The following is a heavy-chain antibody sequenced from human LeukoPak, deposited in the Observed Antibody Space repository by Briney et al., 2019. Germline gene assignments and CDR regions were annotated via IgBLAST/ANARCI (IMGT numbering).Heavy chain of an antibody. Sequence: SETLSLTCTVSGGSISSSSYYWGWIRQPPGTGLEWIGRIYYSGSTYYNPSLKSRVTISVDTSKNQFSLKLSSVTAADTAVYYCARGIVIGGLDYWGQGTLVTVSS. D-gene: IGHD2/OR15-2a*01. V-gene: IGHV4-39*01. J-gene: IGHJ4*02. CDR3: ARGIVIGGLDY. CDR1: GGSISSSSYY. CDR2: IYYSGST.